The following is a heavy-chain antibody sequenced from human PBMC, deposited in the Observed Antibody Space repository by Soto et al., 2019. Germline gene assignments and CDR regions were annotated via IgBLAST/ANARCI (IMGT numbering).Heavy chain of an antibody. J-gene: IGHJ6*02. CDR3: AKDKYRFLEWLGPYYYGMDV. V-gene: IGHV3-23*01. Sequence: PGGSLRLSCAASGFTFSSYAMSWVRQAPGKGLEWVSAISGSGGSTYYADSVKGRFTISRDNSKNTLYLQMNSLRAEDTAVYYCAKDKYRFLEWLGPYYYGMDVWGQGTTVTVSS. CDR1: GFTFSSYA. D-gene: IGHD3-3*01. CDR2: ISGSGGST.